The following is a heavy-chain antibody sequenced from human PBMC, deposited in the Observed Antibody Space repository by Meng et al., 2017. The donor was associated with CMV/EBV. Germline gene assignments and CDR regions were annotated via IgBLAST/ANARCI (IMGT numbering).Heavy chain of an antibody. Sequence: SETLSLTCTVSGGSISSGGYCWSWIRQHPGKGLEWIGYIYYSGSTYYNPSLKSRVTISVDTSKNQFSLKLSSVTAADTAVYYCAREEAVAGTDYWGQGTLVTVSS. CDR3: AREEAVAGTDY. V-gene: IGHV4-31*03. J-gene: IGHJ4*02. CDR1: GGSISSGGYC. CDR2: IYYSGST. D-gene: IGHD6-19*01.